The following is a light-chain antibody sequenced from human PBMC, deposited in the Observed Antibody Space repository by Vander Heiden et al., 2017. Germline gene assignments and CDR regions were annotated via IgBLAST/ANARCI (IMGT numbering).Light chain of an antibody. CDR3: TTYGGNNNLV. CDR2: DVI. V-gene: IGLV2-8*01. J-gene: IGLJ2*01. CDR1: SNDVGRYNH. Sequence: QSALTQPPSASGSPGQSVTISCTGTSNDVGRYNHVSWYQQHPGKAPQVLIYDVIKRPTGVPDRFSGSKSGNTASLTVSGLQADEDADYYYTTYGGNNNLVFGGGTKLTVL.